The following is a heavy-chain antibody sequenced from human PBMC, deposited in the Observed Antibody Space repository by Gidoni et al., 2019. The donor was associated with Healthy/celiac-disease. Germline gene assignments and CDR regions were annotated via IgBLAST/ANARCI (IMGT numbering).Heavy chain of an antibody. CDR2: IKQDGSEK. J-gene: IGHJ4*02. CDR1: GFTFSSSW. V-gene: IGHV3-7*01. D-gene: IGHD7-27*01. CDR3: ARDIGAGEDLWDY. Sequence: EVQLVESGGGLVQPGGSLRLSCAASGFTFSSSWMSGVRQAPGKGLAGVANIKQDGSEKYYVNSVKGRFTISRDNTKNSLYLQMNSLRAEDTAVYYCARDIGAGEDLWDYWGQGTLVTVSS.